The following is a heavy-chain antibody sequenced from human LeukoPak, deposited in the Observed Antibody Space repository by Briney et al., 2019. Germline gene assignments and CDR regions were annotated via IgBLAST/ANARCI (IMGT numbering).Heavy chain of an antibody. D-gene: IGHD4-11*01. J-gene: IGHJ5*02. CDR3: ARDSAGFDP. Sequence: SETLSLTCAVYGGSFSGYYWSWIRQPPGKGLEWIGEINHRGSTNYNPSLKSRVTISVDTSKNQFSLKLSSVTAADTAVYYCARDSAGFDPWGQGTLVTVSS. CDR2: INHRGST. V-gene: IGHV4-34*01. CDR1: GGSFSGYY.